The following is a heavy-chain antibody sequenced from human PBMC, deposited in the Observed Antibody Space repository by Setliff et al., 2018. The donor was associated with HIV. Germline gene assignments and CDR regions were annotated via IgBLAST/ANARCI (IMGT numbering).Heavy chain of an antibody. CDR1: GFTFNYFW. Sequence: GGSLRLSCAASGFTFNYFWMSWVRQAPGKGLEWVANIKQDGSEKNYVDSVKGRFTISRDTAKNSLYLQMNSLRVEDTAVYYCARDHWVAGLDYWGQRTLVTVSS. J-gene: IGHJ4*02. D-gene: IGHD6-19*01. CDR3: ARDHWVAGLDY. CDR2: IKQDGSEK. V-gene: IGHV3-7*01.